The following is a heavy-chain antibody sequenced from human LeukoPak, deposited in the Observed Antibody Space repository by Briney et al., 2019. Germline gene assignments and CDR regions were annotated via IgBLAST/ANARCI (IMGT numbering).Heavy chain of an antibody. CDR2: IYGNGREI. V-gene: IGHV3-23*01. CDR3: AKMSRITMIVVVITRPDAFDI. Sequence: GGSLRLSCAASGFTFSAAPMIWVRQVSGKGLEWVSVIYGNGREIHYADSVKGRFTISRDNSKNTLYLQMNSLRAEDTAVYYCAKMSRITMIVVVITRPDAFDIWGQGTMVTVSS. D-gene: IGHD3-22*01. CDR1: GFTFSAAP. J-gene: IGHJ3*02.